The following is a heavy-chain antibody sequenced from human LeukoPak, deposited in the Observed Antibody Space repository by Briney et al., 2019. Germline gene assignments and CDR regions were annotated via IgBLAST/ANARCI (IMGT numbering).Heavy chain of an antibody. CDR3: ATLGEDNTDTPFDY. V-gene: IGHV1-2*06. CDR1: GYTFIDYY. J-gene: IGHJ4*02. Sequence: ASVKVSCKTSGYTFIDYYIHWIRQAPGQGLEWMGRINPTTGGTDFAQKFQGKVSMTRDTSISTAYMELSRLGSDDTAAYYCATLGEDNTDTPFDYWGQGTLVTVSS. D-gene: IGHD3-16*01. CDR2: INPTTGGT.